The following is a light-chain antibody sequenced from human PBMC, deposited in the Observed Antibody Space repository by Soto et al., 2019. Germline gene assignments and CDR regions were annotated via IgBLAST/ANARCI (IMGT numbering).Light chain of an antibody. CDR2: EVT. Sequence: QSALTQPPSASGSPGQSVTISCTGSNVGEYDYVSWYQQHPGKAPKLMIHEVTKRPSGVPDRFSGSKSGNTASLTVSGLQAEDEADYYCISFAGSNILVFGGGTKLTVL. CDR3: ISFAGSNILV. V-gene: IGLV2-8*01. CDR1: NVGEYDY. J-gene: IGLJ3*02.